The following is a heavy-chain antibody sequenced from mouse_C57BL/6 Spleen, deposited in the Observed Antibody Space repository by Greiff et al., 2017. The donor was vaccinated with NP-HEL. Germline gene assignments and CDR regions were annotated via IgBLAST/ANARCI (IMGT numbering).Heavy chain of an antibody. J-gene: IGHJ2*01. CDR3: ARGYYGSSYNYFDY. Sequence: VQLQQSGAELAKPGASVKLSCKASGYTFTSYWMHWVKQRPGQGLEWIGYINPSSGYTKYKQKFKDKATLTADKSSSTAYMQRSSLTYEDSAVDYSARGYYGSSYNYFDYWGTGTTLTVSS. D-gene: IGHD1-1*01. CDR2: INPSSGYT. V-gene: IGHV1-7*01. CDR1: GYTFTSYW.